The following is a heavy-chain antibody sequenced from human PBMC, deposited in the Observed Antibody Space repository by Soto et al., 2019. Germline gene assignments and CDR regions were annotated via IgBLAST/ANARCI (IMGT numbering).Heavy chain of an antibody. V-gene: IGHV3-33*01. CDR2: IFFDGTKK. D-gene: IGHD1-1*01. CDR3: ARRRDQLSYLDH. CDR1: GFTFRHYG. J-gene: IGHJ4*02. Sequence: QVQLVESGGGVVQPGGSLRLSCAASGFTFRHYGLHWVRQAPGKGLEWVAVIFFDGTKKYYADSVKGRITISRDNSNNTLYLQMDSLRAEDTAMYYCARRRDQLSYLDHWGQGTLVTVSS.